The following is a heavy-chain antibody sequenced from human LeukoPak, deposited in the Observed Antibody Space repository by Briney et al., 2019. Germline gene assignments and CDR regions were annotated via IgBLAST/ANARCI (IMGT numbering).Heavy chain of an antibody. CDR2: IYTSGST. V-gene: IGHV4-61*02. Sequence: SETLSLTCTVSGGSISSGSYYWSWIRQPAGKGLEWIGRIYTSGSTNYNPSLKSRVTISVDTSKNQFSLKLSSVTAADTAVYYCARGYYRLNWFDPWGQGTLVTVSS. CDR1: GGSISSGSYY. J-gene: IGHJ5*02. D-gene: IGHD2-21*01. CDR3: ARGYYRLNWFDP.